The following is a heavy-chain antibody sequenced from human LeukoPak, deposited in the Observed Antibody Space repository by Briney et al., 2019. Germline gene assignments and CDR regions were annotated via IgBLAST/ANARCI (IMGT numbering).Heavy chain of an antibody. CDR1: GLTFSDFY. V-gene: IGHV3-11*01. J-gene: IGHJ6*02. Sequence: GGSLRLSCAASGLTFSDFYMSWIRQAPGKGLEWVSYITPSGTSTYYADSVKGRFTISRDNAKNSLDLQMNSLRAEDTAVYYCARGHYGLGVWGQGTTVTVPS. CDR3: ARGHYGLGV. CDR2: ITPSGTST.